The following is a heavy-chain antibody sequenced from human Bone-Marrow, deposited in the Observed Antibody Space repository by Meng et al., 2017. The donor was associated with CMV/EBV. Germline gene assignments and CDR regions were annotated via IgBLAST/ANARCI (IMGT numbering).Heavy chain of an antibody. CDR1: GYTFTSYD. CDR2: INPKSGDT. D-gene: IGHD6-19*01. J-gene: IGHJ4*02. CDR3: ARGRAVSGNLRFYFDY. Sequence: ASVKVSCKASGYTFTSYDINWVRQATGQGLEWMGWINPKSGDTDSPQKFQGRVTVTRDTSINTAYMELTRLRSDDTAAYYCARGRAVSGNLRFYFDYWGQGTLATVSS. V-gene: IGHV1-2*02.